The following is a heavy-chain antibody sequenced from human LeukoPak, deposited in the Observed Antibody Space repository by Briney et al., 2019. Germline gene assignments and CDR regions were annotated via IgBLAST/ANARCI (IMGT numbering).Heavy chain of an antibody. CDR1: GFTFDDYG. J-gene: IGHJ4*02. CDR3: ARGGITIFGGIIYQDY. CDR2: INWNGGST. Sequence: GGSLRLSCAASGFTFDDYGVSWVRQAPGKGLEWVSGINWNGGSTGYVDSVKGRFTISRDNAKNSLYLQMNSLRAEDTAFYYCARGGITIFGGIIYQDYWGQGTLVTVSS. V-gene: IGHV3-20*04. D-gene: IGHD3-3*01.